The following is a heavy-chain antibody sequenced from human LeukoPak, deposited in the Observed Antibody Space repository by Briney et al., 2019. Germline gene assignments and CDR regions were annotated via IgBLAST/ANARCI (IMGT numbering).Heavy chain of an antibody. Sequence: GGSLRLSCAASGFTVSSNYMSWVRQAPGKGLEWVAVISYDGKKSYYADSVKGRFTISRDNSKSTLYLQMNSLRVEDTAVYYCAKAAGKENGYDFWFEHWGQGTLVTVSS. CDR3: AKAAGKENGYDFWFEH. D-gene: IGHD3-3*01. V-gene: IGHV3-30*18. CDR2: ISYDGKKS. CDR1: GFTVSSNY. J-gene: IGHJ5*02.